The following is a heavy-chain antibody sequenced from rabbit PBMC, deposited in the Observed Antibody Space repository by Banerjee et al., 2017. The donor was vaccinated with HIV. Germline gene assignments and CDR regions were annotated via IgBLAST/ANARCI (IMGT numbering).Heavy chain of an antibody. D-gene: IGHD1-1*01. V-gene: IGHV1S45*01. CDR2: IYTGNSGNT. CDR3: ARDPATSRGL. CDR1: GFSFSSSYY. J-gene: IGHJ6*01. Sequence: QEQLVESGGGLVQPEGSLTLTCTASGFSFSSSYYMCWVRQAPGKGLEWIGCIYTGNSGNTYYASWAKGRFTISKTSSTTVTLQMTSLTAADTATYFCARDPATSRGLWGPGTLVTVS.